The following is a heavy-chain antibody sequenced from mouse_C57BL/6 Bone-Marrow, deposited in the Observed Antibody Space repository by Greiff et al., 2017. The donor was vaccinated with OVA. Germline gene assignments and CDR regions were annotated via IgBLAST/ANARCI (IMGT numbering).Heavy chain of an antibody. V-gene: IGHV1-76*01. J-gene: IGHJ4*01. CDR2: IYPGSGNT. D-gene: IGHD2-1*01. CDR1: GYTFTDYY. Sequence: QVQLQQSGAELVRPGASVKLSCKASGYTFTDYYINWVKQRPGQGLEWIARIYPGSGNTYYNEKFKGKATLTAEKSSSTAYMQISSLTSEDSAVYFWARRDYGNYDYAMDYWGQGTSVTVSS. CDR3: ARRDYGNYDYAMDY.